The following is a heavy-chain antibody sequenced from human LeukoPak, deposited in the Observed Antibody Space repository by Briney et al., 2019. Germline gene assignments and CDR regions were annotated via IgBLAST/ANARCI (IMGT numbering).Heavy chain of an antibody. D-gene: IGHD2-2*01. CDR3: ARADCSSSTCYLRRSWFDP. Sequence: KPGGSLRLSCAASGFTLSNYDKNWVRQAPGKGLEWVSSISTSSRYIYYKDSVRGRFTISRDDAKNSLYLEMNSLRAEDTAVYYCARADCSSSTCYLRRSWFDPWGQGTLVTVSS. J-gene: IGHJ5*02. CDR2: ISTSSRYI. V-gene: IGHV3-21*01. CDR1: GFTLSNYD.